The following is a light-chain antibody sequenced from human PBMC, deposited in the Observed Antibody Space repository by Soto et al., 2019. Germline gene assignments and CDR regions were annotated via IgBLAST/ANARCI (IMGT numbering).Light chain of an antibody. J-gene: IGKJ2*01. CDR1: QSVTNNY. Sequence: EIVLTQSPATLSLSPGERGTLSCRASQSVTNNYLAWYQQKPGQAPRLLIYDASSRATGIPDRFSGSGSGTDFTLTISRVEPEDFAVYYCQQVAFSPRTFGQGTKLEIK. V-gene: IGKV3-20*01. CDR3: QQVAFSPRT. CDR2: DAS.